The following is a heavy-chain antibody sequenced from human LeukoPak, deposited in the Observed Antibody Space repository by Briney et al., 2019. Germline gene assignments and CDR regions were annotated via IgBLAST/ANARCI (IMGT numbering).Heavy chain of an antibody. CDR3: ARDLTPYYYDSSGYYYDY. Sequence: GGSLRLSCAASGFTFSSYSMNWVRQAPGKGPEWVSYISSSSSTIYYADSVKGRFTISRDNAKNSLYLQMNSLRAEDTAVYYCARDLTPYYYDSSGYYYDYWGQGTLVTVSS. D-gene: IGHD3-22*01. CDR1: GFTFSSYS. CDR2: ISSSSSTI. V-gene: IGHV3-48*04. J-gene: IGHJ4*02.